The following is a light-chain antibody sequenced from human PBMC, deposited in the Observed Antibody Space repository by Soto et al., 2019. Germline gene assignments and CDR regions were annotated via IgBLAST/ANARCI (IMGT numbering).Light chain of an antibody. CDR1: QSISGTY. V-gene: IGKV3-20*01. J-gene: IGKJ1*01. CDR2: SAF. CDR3: QHYGTSPST. Sequence: DTVLTQSPGTLSLTSGERATLSCRASQSISGTYLAWYQQKPGQAPRLLIYSAFTRATGIPDRFSGSGSGTDFTLTISRLEPEDFAVYYCQHYGTSPSTFGRGTKVDIK.